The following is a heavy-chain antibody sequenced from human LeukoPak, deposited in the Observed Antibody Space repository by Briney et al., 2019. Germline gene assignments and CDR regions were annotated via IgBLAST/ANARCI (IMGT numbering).Heavy chain of an antibody. D-gene: IGHD2-21*01. CDR3: ARDRDAVFDY. V-gene: IGHV3-33*01. CDR1: GFTFNSYG. CDR2: IWYDGSNK. Sequence: GRSLRLSCAASGFTFNSYGMHWVRQAPGKGLEWVAVIWYDGSNKYYADSVKGRFTISRDNSKNTLYLQMNSLRAEDTAVYYCARDRDAVFDYWGQGTLVTVSS. J-gene: IGHJ4*02.